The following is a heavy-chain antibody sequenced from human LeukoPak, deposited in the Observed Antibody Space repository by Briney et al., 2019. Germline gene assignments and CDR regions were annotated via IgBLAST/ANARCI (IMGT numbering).Heavy chain of an antibody. CDR2: IYYSGST. D-gene: IGHD2-15*01. V-gene: IGHV4-59*01. Sequence: SETLSLTCTVSGGSISSYYWSWIRQPPGKGLEWHGYIYYSGSTNYNPSLKSRVTISVDTSKNQFSLKLSSVTAADTAVYYCARGGGPTGYWGQGTLVTVSS. CDR1: GGSISSYY. J-gene: IGHJ4*02. CDR3: ARGGGPTGY.